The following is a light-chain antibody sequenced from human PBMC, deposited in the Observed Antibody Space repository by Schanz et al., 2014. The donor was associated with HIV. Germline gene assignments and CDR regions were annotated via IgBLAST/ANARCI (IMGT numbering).Light chain of an antibody. CDR2: ENN. Sequence: NFMLTQPHSVSESPGKTVTISCTRSSGSIANNYVQWYQQRPGFAPTTVIYENNQRHSGVPDRFSGSIDSSSNSATLSISGLETEDEADYYCQSYDMTNPGIFGGGTKLTVL. CDR1: SGSIANNY. J-gene: IGLJ2*01. CDR3: QSYDMTNPGI. V-gene: IGLV6-57*03.